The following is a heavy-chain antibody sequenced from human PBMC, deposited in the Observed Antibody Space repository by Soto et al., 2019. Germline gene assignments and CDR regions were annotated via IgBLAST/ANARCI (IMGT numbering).Heavy chain of an antibody. Sequence: EVQLVESGGGLVQPGGSLRLSCAASGFTFSNRWMHWVRQVPGKGLVWVSHINSDGSRTTYADSVKGRFTISRDNAKNTVYRQMNSLRAEDTAVYYCARDDSYALEVWGQGTTVTVSS. CDR2: INSDGSRT. J-gene: IGHJ6*02. V-gene: IGHV3-74*03. CDR3: ARDDSYALEV. CDR1: GFTFSNRW. D-gene: IGHD3-3*01.